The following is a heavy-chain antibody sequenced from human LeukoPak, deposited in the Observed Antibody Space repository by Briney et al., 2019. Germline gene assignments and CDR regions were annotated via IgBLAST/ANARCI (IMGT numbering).Heavy chain of an antibody. CDR1: GFTFDDYG. J-gene: IGHJ4*02. Sequence: GGSLRLSCAASGFTFDDYGMSWVRQAPGKGLEWVSGINWNGGSTGYADSAKGRFTISRDNAKNSLYLQMNSLRAEDTALYYCARDYYYDSSGYYTPDDYWGGGTLVTVSS. CDR3: ARDYYYDSSGYYTPDDY. CDR2: INWNGGST. D-gene: IGHD3-22*01. V-gene: IGHV3-20*04.